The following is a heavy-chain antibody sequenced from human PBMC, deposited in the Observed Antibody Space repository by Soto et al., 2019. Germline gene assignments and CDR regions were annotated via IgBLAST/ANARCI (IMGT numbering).Heavy chain of an antibody. Sequence: QVQLQQWGAGLLKPSETLSLTCAVYGGSFSGYYWSWIRQPPGKGLEWIGEINHSGSTNYNPSLKSRVTTSIDTSKNQFSLQLSSVTAADTAVYYCARAEGEGGMDVWGQGTTVTVSS. J-gene: IGHJ6*02. CDR3: ARAEGEGGMDV. CDR1: GGSFSGYY. CDR2: INHSGST. V-gene: IGHV4-34*01.